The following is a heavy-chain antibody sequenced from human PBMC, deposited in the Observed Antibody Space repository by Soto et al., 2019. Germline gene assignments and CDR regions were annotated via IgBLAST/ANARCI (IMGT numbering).Heavy chain of an antibody. D-gene: IGHD2-2*01. CDR1: GYTFTSDG. V-gene: IGHV1-18*03. CDR3: ARDGRIVVVPAGRDYYYGMDV. Sequence: SVKESCEAAGYTFTSDGISWVRQAPVQGLEWMGWISAYNGNTNYAQKLQGRVTMTTDTSTSTAYMELRSLRSDDMAVYYCARDGRIVVVPAGRDYYYGMDVWGQGTTVTVSS. J-gene: IGHJ6*02. CDR2: ISAYNGNT.